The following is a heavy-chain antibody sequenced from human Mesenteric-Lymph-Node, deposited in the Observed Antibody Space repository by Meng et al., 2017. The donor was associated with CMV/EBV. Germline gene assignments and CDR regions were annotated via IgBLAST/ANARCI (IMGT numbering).Heavy chain of an antibody. CDR1: GGCISSPSHY. CDR3: TRHMSGPYTATYY. J-gene: IGHJ4*02. Sequence: TVSGGCISSPSHYWGWSRQPPGKGLDWSGSVFHSGSTYYNPSLKGRVTISVDTSKNKFSLQLTSVTAADTAVFYCTRHMSGPYTATYYWGQGALVTVSS. D-gene: IGHD3-16*01. CDR2: VFHSGST. V-gene: IGHV4-39*01.